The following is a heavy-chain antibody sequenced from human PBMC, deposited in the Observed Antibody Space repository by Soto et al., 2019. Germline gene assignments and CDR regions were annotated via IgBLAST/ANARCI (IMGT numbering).Heavy chain of an antibody. CDR1: GFSFDDYA. CDR3: AKCRLSWVESGMDV. CDR2: IDWNGGST. J-gene: IGHJ6*02. Sequence: DVQLVESGGGLVQPGTSLRLSCAGSGFSFDDYAMHWVRQAPGKGLEWVSGIDWNGGSTDYADSVKGRFKISRDNAKKSLFLQMNSLRTEDTALYYCAKCRLSWVESGMDVWGQGTTVTVSS. D-gene: IGHD3-16*01. V-gene: IGHV3-9*01.